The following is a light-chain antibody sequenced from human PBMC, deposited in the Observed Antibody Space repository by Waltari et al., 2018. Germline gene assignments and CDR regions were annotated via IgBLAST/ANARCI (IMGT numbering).Light chain of an antibody. Sequence: ETVLTQSPVTLSLSPGERATLSCRASPSVSTYLAWYQQKPGQAPGLLIYDASNRATGIPARFSGSGSGTDFTLTIRSLEPEDFAVYYCQQRTKWRFGGGTKVEIK. V-gene: IGKV3-11*01. CDR1: PSVSTY. CDR2: DAS. J-gene: IGKJ4*01. CDR3: QQRTKWR.